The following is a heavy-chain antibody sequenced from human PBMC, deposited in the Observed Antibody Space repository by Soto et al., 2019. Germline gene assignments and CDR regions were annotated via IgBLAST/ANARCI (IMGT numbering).Heavy chain of an antibody. J-gene: IGHJ6*02. CDR2: INHSGST. CDR3: ARGFDYYGSGSPLGVDV. D-gene: IGHD3-10*01. Sequence: PSETLSLTCAVFGESFSGYYLTWIRQPPGKGLEWIGEINHSGSTNYNPSLKSRVTMSVDTSKNQFSLKLSSLTAADTAVYYCARGFDYYGSGSPLGVDVWGQGNTVTVSS. V-gene: IGHV4-34*01. CDR1: GESFSGYY.